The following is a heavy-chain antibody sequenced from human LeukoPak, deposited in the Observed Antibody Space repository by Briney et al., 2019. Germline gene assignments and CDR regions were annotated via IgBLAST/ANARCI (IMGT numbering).Heavy chain of an antibody. Sequence: ASVKVSCKASGGTFSSYAISWVRQARGQRLEWIGWIVVGSGNTNYAQKFQERVTITRDMSTSTAYMELSSLRSEDTAVYYCAADRDSSGWKPWLRSNYWGQGTLVTVSS. CDR2: IVVGSGNT. CDR3: AADRDSSGWKPWLRSNY. D-gene: IGHD6-19*01. CDR1: GGTFSSYA. V-gene: IGHV1-58*02. J-gene: IGHJ4*02.